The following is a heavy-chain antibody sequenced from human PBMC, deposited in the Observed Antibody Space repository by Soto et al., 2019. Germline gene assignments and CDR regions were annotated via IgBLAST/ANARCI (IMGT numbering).Heavy chain of an antibody. Sequence: GASVKVSCKASGYTFTSYGISWVRQAPGQGLEWMGWISAYNGNTNYAQKLQGRVTMTTDTSASTAYMELRSLRSDDTAVYYCARETNGAYYYYYGMDVWGQGTTVTVSS. CDR2: ISAYNGNT. J-gene: IGHJ6*02. CDR1: GYTFTSYG. CDR3: ARETNGAYYYYYGMDV. D-gene: IGHD1-1*01. V-gene: IGHV1-18*01.